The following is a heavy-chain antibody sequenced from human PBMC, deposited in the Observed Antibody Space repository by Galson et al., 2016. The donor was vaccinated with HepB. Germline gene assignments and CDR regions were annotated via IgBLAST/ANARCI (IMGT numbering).Heavy chain of an antibody. CDR2: INTNTGNP. V-gene: IGHV7-4-1*02. CDR1: GSTFTTYA. D-gene: IGHD2-8*01. Sequence: QSGAEVKKPGESLNISCKASGSTFTTYAMNWVRQAPGQGLECMGWINTNTGNPTYAQGFTGRFVFSLDTSVSTAYLQISGLKAEDTAVYYCATSAGRGVYDYWGQGTLVTVSS. CDR3: ATSAGRGVYDY. J-gene: IGHJ4*02.